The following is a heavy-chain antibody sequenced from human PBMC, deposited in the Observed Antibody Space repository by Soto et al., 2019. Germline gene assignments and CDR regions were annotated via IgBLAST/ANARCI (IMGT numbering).Heavy chain of an antibody. D-gene: IGHD4-4*01. CDR1: GFSVTTRGVG. Sequence: QITLKESGPTVVKPTQTLTLTCTLSGFSVTTRGVGVAWIRQPPGKAPEWLAMIHWNDDERYSPSLKARLLITNDPSKNQVVLTMTDMDPVDTGPYYGARRDISRLTTAFDHWGQGTLSTVS. V-gene: IGHV2-5*01. CDR2: IHWNDDE. J-gene: IGHJ4*02. CDR3: ARRDISRLTTAFDH.